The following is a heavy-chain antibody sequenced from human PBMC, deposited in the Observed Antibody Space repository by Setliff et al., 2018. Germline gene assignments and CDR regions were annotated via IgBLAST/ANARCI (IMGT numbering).Heavy chain of an antibody. V-gene: IGHV1-3*01. J-gene: IGHJ4*02. D-gene: IGHD2-2*02. CDR3: ARDREYCSRTSCYIGY. CDR2: INGGNGNT. Sequence: ASVKVSCKASGYSFSTYAMHWVRQAPGQRLEWMGWINGGNGNTKYSQKFQGRITITRDTSASTAYMEMSSLRSEDTAVYYCARDREYCSRTSCYIGYWGQGALVTVS. CDR1: GYSFSTYA.